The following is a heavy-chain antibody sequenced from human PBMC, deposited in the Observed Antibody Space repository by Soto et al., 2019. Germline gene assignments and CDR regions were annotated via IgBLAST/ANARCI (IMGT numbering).Heavy chain of an antibody. CDR2: INHSGST. CDR1: GGSFNGYY. D-gene: IGHD4-17*01. Sequence: SETLSLTCAVYGGSFNGYYWSWIRQPPGKGLEWIGEINHSGSTNYNPSLKSRVTISVDTSKNQFSLKLSSVTAADTAVYYCARELDGVWGQGTLVTVSS. V-gene: IGHV4-34*01. J-gene: IGHJ4*02. CDR3: ARELDGV.